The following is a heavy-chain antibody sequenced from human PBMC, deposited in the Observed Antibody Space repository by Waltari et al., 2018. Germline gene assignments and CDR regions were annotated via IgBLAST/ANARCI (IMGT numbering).Heavy chain of an antibody. CDR1: GYRFPGYW. J-gene: IGHJ4*02. CDR3: ARHIYSSGWFFYFDH. V-gene: IGHV5-51*01. Sequence: VQLVQSGAAVKKPGESRKISCQGSGYRFPGYWNAWVRQMPGKGLEFLGLIYPDDSDVKYSPSFQGQVTISVDKSINTAYLQWGSLKAPDTAMYFCARHIYSSGWFFYFDHWGQGPLVTVSS. D-gene: IGHD6-19*01. CDR2: IYPDDSDV.